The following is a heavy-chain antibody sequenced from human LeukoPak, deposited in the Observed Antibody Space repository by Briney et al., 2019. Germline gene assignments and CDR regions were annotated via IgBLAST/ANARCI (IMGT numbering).Heavy chain of an antibody. D-gene: IGHD2-2*02. CDR1: GFTFSSYS. CDR2: ISGYGTYM. Sequence: GGSLRLSCAASGFTFSSYSMNWVRQAPGKGLEWVSSISGYGTYMYDADSVKGRFTISRDNAKNSLYLQMNSLRAEDTAVYYCAKEYCSSTSCYIVDYWGQGTLVTVSS. J-gene: IGHJ4*02. CDR3: AKEYCSSTSCYIVDY. V-gene: IGHV3-21*01.